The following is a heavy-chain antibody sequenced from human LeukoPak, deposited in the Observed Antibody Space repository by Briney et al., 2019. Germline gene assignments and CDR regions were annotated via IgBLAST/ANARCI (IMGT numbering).Heavy chain of an antibody. J-gene: IGHJ4*02. V-gene: IGHV3-23*01. CDR1: GFIFSTYA. Sequence: GGSLRLSCAASGFIFSTYAMTWLRQAPGKGLEWVSALSASGFNTYYADSVKGRFTISRDNFKNMLYLQMNSLRAEDTAVYYCAQISVNTSRNRWSDFDSWGRGILVTVSS. D-gene: IGHD5-18*01. CDR3: AQISVNTSRNRWSDFDS. CDR2: LSASGFNT.